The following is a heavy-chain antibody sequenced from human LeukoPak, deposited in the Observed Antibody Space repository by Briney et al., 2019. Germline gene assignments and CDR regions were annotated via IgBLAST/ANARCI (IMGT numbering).Heavy chain of an antibody. J-gene: IGHJ4*02. V-gene: IGHV3-7*05. D-gene: IGHD3-10*01. CDR2: IKQDGSEK. Sequence: PGGSLRLSCAASGVMFPSYWMTWVRQAPGKGLEWVANIKQDGSEKYYVDSVKGRFTISRDNAKNSVYLQMNSLRAEDTAVYYCAREKRGTGSGSLDYWGQGTLVTVSS. CDR3: AREKRGTGSGSLDY. CDR1: GVMFPSYW.